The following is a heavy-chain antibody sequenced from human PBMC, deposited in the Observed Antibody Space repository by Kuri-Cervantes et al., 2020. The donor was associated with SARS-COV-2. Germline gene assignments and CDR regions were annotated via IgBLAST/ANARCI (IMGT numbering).Heavy chain of an antibody. CDR2: IYYSGST. D-gene: IGHD6-19*01. CDR3: ARQGVVAVAGVDY. J-gene: IGHJ4*02. CDR1: GGSISSYY. V-gene: IGHV4-59*08. Sequence: SETLSLTCTVSGGSISSYYWSWIRQPPGKGLEWIGYIYYSGSTNYNPSLKSRVTISVDTSKNQFSLKLSSVTAADTAVYYCARQGVVAVAGVDYWGQGTLVTVSS.